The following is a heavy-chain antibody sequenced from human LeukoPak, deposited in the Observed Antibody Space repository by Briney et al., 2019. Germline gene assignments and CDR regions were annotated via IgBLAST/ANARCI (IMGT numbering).Heavy chain of an antibody. CDR1: GFAFSSYG. CDR2: ISGSGGNT. J-gene: IGHJ4*02. V-gene: IGHV3-23*01. Sequence: PGGSLRLSCAASGFAFSSYGMSWVRQAPGKGLEWVSAISGSGGNTYYADSVKGRFTISRDNSKNTLYLQMNSLRAEDTAAYYCAKRYSSAWYFFDYWGQGTLVTVSS. D-gene: IGHD6-19*01. CDR3: AKRYSSAWYFFDY.